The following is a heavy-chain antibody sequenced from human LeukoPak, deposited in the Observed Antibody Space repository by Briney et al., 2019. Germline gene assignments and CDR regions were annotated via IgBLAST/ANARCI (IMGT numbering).Heavy chain of an antibody. CDR3: AKVNYYESSGYYDY. D-gene: IGHD3-22*01. CDR1: GFPFSSYG. V-gene: IGHV3-30*18. CDR2: ISHDGTNK. Sequence: GGSLRLSCAASGFPFSSYGMHWVRQALGKGLEWVAVISHDGTNKYYVDSVKGRFTISRDNSKNTLYLQMNSLRAEDTAVYYCAKVNYYESSGYYDYWGQGTLVTVSS. J-gene: IGHJ4*02.